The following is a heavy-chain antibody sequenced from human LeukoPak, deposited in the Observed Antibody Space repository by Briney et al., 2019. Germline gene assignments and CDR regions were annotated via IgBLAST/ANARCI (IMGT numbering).Heavy chain of an antibody. V-gene: IGHV3-66*01. CDR1: GISVRSSY. J-gene: IGHJ4*02. Sequence: GGSLRLSCAASGISVRSSYMTWVRQAPGKGLEGVSIIYSGGNTYYADSVRARFNVSRDNSKNTVFLEMNNLRAEDTALYYCARGSGYSGNGGLDYWGQGTLVSVSS. D-gene: IGHD5-12*01. CDR2: IYSGGNT. CDR3: ARGSGYSGNGGLDY.